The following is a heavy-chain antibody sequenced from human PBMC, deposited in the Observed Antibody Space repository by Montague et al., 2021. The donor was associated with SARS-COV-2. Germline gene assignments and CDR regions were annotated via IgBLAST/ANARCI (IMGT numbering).Heavy chain of an antibody. CDR2: IYHSGST. CDR1: GYSISSGYY. J-gene: IGHJ4*02. V-gene: IGHV4-38-2*02. D-gene: IGHD3-3*01. Sequence: SETLSLTCTLSGYSISSGYYWGWIRQPPGKGLEWIGSIYHSGSTXYNPSLKGRVTISVDTSKNQFSLKLSSVTAADTAVYYCARDVRYYDFWSGRAQTSPDYWGQGTLVTVSS. CDR3: ARDVRYYDFWSGRAQTSPDY.